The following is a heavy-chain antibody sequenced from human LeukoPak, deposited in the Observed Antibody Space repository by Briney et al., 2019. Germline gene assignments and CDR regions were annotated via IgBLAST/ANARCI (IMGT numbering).Heavy chain of an antibody. CDR1: GFTFSSYS. D-gene: IGHD1-26*01. J-gene: IGHJ3*02. Sequence: GGSLRLSCAASGFTFSSYSMNWVRQSPGKGLEWVSSISSSSIYIYYADSVEGRFTVSRDNARNSLYLQMNSLRAEDTAVYYCARGGSYLSAFDIWGQGTMVTVSS. V-gene: IGHV3-21*04. CDR2: ISSSSIYI. CDR3: ARGGSYLSAFDI.